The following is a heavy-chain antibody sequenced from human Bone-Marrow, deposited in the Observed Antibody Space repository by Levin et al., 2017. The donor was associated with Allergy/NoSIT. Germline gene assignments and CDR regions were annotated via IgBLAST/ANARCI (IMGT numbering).Heavy chain of an antibody. J-gene: IGHJ3*02. V-gene: IGHV3-48*04. CDR1: DFTFKTFY. Sequence: QPGESLKISCAASDFTFKTFYMNWVRQAPGEGLEWVAYISSSTRITFYADSVKGRFTISRDNAKKTLFLQMNSLRVEDTAKYYCARREYDAFDMWGQGTMVTVSS. CDR3: ARREYDAFDM. D-gene: IGHD2/OR15-2a*01. CDR2: ISSSTRIT.